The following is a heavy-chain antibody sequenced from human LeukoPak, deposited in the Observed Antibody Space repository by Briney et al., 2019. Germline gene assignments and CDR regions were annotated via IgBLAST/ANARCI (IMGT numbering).Heavy chain of an antibody. J-gene: IGHJ3*02. Sequence: SGGSLRLSCAASGFTFSNYAMSWVRQAPGKGLEWVSGISGSGGSTYYADSVKGRFTISRNNSKNTLYLQMNSLRAEDTAIYYCPKAKDYGGNSDPAFDIWGQGTMVTVSS. CDR3: PKAKDYGGNSDPAFDI. CDR2: ISGSGGST. V-gene: IGHV3-23*01. D-gene: IGHD4-23*01. CDR1: GFTFSNYA.